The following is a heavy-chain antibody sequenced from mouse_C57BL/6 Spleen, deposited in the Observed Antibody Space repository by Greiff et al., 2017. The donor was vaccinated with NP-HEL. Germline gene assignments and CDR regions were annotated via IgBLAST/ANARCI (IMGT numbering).Heavy chain of an antibody. CDR2: SRNKANDYTT. CDR3: ARDARGELYFDY. Sequence: EVKLMESGGGLVQSGRSLRLSCATSGFTFSDFYMEWVRQAPGKGLEWIAASRNKANDYTTEYSASVKGRFIVSRDTSQSILYLQMNALRAEDTAIYYCARDARGELYFDYWGQGTTLTVSS. V-gene: IGHV7-1*01. CDR1: GFTFSDFY. J-gene: IGHJ2*01.